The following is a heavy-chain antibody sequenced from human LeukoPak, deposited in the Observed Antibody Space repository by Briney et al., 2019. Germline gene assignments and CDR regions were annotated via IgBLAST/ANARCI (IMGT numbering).Heavy chain of an antibody. D-gene: IGHD3-22*01. CDR2: ISAYNGNT. V-gene: IGHV1-18*01. Sequence: GASVKVSCKASGYTFTSYGISWVRQAPGQGLEWMGWISAYNGNTNYAQKLQGRVTMTTDTSTSTAYMELRSLRSDDTAVYYCARASARYYDSSGYSLGAFDIWGQGTMVTVSS. J-gene: IGHJ3*02. CDR1: GYTFTSYG. CDR3: ARASARYYDSSGYSLGAFDI.